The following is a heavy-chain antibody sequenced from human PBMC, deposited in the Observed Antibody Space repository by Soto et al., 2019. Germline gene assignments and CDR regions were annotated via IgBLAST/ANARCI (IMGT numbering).Heavy chain of an antibody. Sequence: ASVKVSCKASGYTFTSYDINWVRQATGQGLEWMGWMNPNSGNTGYAQKFQGRVTMTRNTSISTAYMELSSLRSEDTAVYYCARSDFWSGYYKNWFDPWGQGTLVTVS. D-gene: IGHD3-3*01. J-gene: IGHJ5*02. CDR1: GYTFTSYD. CDR2: MNPNSGNT. V-gene: IGHV1-8*01. CDR3: ARSDFWSGYYKNWFDP.